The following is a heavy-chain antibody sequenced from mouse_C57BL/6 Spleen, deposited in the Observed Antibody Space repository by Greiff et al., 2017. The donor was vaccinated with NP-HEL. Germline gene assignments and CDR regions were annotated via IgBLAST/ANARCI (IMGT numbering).Heavy chain of an antibody. CDR3: ASVSGSFAY. CDR1: GFSLTSYG. Sequence: VQLQQSGPGLVAPSQSLSITCTVSGFSLTSYGVDWVRQSPGKGLEWLGVIWGVGSTNYNSALKSRLSISKDNSKSQVFLKMNSLQTDDTAMYYCASVSGSFAYWGQGTLVTVSA. V-gene: IGHV2-6*01. CDR2: IWGVGST. J-gene: IGHJ3*01.